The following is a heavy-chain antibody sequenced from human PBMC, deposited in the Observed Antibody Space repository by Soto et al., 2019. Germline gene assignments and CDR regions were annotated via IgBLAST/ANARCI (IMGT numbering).Heavy chain of an antibody. V-gene: IGHV4-4*02. J-gene: IGHJ4*02. D-gene: IGHD3-10*01. CDR1: GGAISSSNW. CDR3: ARAGDGDYSFDY. CDR2: IYHSGST. Sequence: QVQLQESGPGLVKPSGTLSLTCAVSGGAISSSNWWSGVRQPPGKGLEWIGEIYHSGSTNYHPSLKSRVTISVDKSKNQFSLKLSSVTAADAAVYYCARAGDGDYSFDYWCQGTLVTVSS.